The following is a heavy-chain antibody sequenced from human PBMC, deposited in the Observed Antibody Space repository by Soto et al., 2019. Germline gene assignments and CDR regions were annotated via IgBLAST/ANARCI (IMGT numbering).Heavy chain of an antibody. Sequence: QVQLVESGGGVVQPGRSLRLSCAASGFTFSSYGMHWVRQAPGKGLEWVAVISYDGSNKYYADSVKGRFTISRDNSKNTLYLQMNSLRAEDTAVYYCAKIVAADPSFDYRGQGTLVTVSS. CDR1: GFTFSSYG. J-gene: IGHJ4*02. CDR2: ISYDGSNK. D-gene: IGHD6-13*01. V-gene: IGHV3-30*18. CDR3: AKIVAADPSFDY.